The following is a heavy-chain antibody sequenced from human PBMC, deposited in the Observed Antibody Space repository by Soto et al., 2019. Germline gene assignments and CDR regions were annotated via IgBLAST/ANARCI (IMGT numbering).Heavy chain of an antibody. Sequence: GGSLRLSCAASGFTFSSHAMTWVRQAPGKGLEWVSAISENGDATHYADSVKGRFIISRDNSQNTLYLHMNSLRAEDTAVFYCAKGRNGVDVWGQGTTVTVS. CDR3: AKGRNGVDV. CDR1: GFTFSSHA. J-gene: IGHJ6*02. V-gene: IGHV3-23*01. CDR2: ISENGDAT.